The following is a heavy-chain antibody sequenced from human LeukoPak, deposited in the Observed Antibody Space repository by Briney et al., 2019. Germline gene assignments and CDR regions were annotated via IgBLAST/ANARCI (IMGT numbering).Heavy chain of an antibody. D-gene: IGHD3-3*01. CDR3: ATRSYYDFWSGYWHYYYYYMDV. J-gene: IGHJ6*03. CDR2: IIPIFGTA. V-gene: IGHV1-69*13. Sequence: GASVKVSCKASGYTFTSYGISWVRQAPGQGLEWMGGIIPIFGTANYAQKFQGRVTITADESTSTAYMELSSLRSEDTAVYYCATRSYYDFWSGYWHYYYYYMDVWGKGTTVTVSS. CDR1: GYTFTSYG.